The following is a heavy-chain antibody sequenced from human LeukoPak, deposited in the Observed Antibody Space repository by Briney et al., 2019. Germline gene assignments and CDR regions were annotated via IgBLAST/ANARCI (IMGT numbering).Heavy chain of an antibody. CDR3: ASTGLAVAGPFDY. V-gene: IGHV1-69*05. J-gene: IGHJ4*02. D-gene: IGHD6-19*01. CDR2: IIPIFGTA. Sequence: SVRVSCKASGGTFSSYAISWVRQAPGQGLEWMGGIIPIFGTANYAQKFQGRVTITTDESTSTAYMELSSLRSEDTAVYYCASTGLAVAGPFDYWGQGTLVTVSS. CDR1: GGTFSSYA.